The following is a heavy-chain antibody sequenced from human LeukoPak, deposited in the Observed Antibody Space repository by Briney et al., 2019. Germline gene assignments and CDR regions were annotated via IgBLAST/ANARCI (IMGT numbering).Heavy chain of an antibody. CDR2: INPNSGGT. CDR3: ARVMYGSSGYYWAYYFDY. J-gene: IGHJ4*02. V-gene: IGHV1-2*02. CDR1: GYTFTGYY. D-gene: IGHD3-22*01. Sequence: ASVKVSCKASGYTFTGYYMHWVRQAPGQGLEWMGWINPNSGGTNYAQKFQGRVTMTRDTSISTAYMELSRLRSDDTAVYYCARVMYGSSGYYWAYYFDYWGQGTLVTVSS.